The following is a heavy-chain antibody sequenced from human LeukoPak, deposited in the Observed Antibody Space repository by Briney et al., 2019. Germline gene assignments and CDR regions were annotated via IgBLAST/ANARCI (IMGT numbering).Heavy chain of an antibody. CDR3: ARDRASGSYQVSFCYDLDV. Sequence: GASVKVSCKASGYTFTSYYIHWVRQAPGQGLAWMGVINPSGGSTTYAQNFQGGVTMTTDTSTSTVYMELSSLRSEDTAVYYCARDRASGSYQVSFCYDLDVWGLGTTVTVSS. CDR2: INPSGGST. J-gene: IGHJ6*02. CDR1: GYTFTSYY. D-gene: IGHD3-10*01. V-gene: IGHV1-46*01.